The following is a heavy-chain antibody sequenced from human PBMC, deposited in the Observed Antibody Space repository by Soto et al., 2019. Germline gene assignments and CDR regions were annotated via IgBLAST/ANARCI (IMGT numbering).Heavy chain of an antibody. Sequence: SEPLSLTCTLSGGYISSCCYDWSWIHHRPGKDLEWIASIYYNGNTYYTPSLKCRATISLDTSRNQFFLNLNSVTAADTAVYYCARDVGSSPGPGHPHYFDYWGQGTLVTVSS. CDR3: ARDVGSSPGPGHPHYFDY. CDR1: GGYISSCCYD. D-gene: IGHD2-2*01. V-gene: IGHV4-31*03. J-gene: IGHJ4*02. CDR2: IYYNGNT.